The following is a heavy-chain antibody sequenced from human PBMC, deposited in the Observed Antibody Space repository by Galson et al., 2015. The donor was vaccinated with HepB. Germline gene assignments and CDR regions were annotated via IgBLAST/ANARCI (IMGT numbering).Heavy chain of an antibody. Sequence: SLRLSCAASGFTFRNYWMQWVRQVPGKGLVWVSRVNVDGSSTSYADSVKGRFTISRDNAKKTLSLQMNSLRVEDTAVYYCARDYYGSRSYWGLDVWGQGTTVTVTS. D-gene: IGHD3-10*01. J-gene: IGHJ6*02. CDR1: GFTFRNYW. CDR3: ARDYYGSRSYWGLDV. CDR2: VNVDGSST. V-gene: IGHV3-74*01.